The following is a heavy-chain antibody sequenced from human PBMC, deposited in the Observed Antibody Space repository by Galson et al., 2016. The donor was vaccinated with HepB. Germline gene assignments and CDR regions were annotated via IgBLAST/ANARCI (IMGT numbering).Heavy chain of an antibody. CDR2: INPDGSGK. CDR1: GSTISGSW. V-gene: IGHV3-7*01. J-gene: IGHJ4*02. D-gene: IGHD2/OR15-2a*01. CDR3: ARGAFL. Sequence: SLRLSCAVSGSTISGSWMYWVRQAPGKGLEWVANINPDGSGKNYVDSVKGRFTISRDDAKNSLYQQMDSLRAEDTAVYYCARGAFLGGQGTLVTVSS.